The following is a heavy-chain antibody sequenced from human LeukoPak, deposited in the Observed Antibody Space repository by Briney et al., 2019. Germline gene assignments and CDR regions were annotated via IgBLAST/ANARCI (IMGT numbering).Heavy chain of an antibody. J-gene: IGHJ4*02. D-gene: IGHD5-18*01. CDR2: IHDSGST. Sequence: PSETLSLICTVSGGTISSYYWNWIRQPPGKGLEWIGYIHDSGSTKYNPSLKSRVAISVDTFKNQFSLRLRSVTAADTAVYYCARDRSRYTFGYGGLREFDSWGQGTLVTVSS. CDR3: ARDRSRYTFGYGGLREFDS. CDR1: GGTISSYY. V-gene: IGHV4-59*12.